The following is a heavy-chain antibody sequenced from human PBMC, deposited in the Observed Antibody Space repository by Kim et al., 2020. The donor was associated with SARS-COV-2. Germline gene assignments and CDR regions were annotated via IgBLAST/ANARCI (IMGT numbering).Heavy chain of an antibody. J-gene: IGHJ4*02. D-gene: IGHD3-10*01. CDR1: GFTFSDYY. CDR3: ARVPSSTMEVVPH. Sequence: GGSLRLSCAASGFTFSDYYMSWIRQAPGKGLEWVSYISSSGSTIYYADSVKGRFTISRDNAKNSLYLQMNSLRAEDTAVYYCARVPSSTMEVVPHWGQGTLVTVSS. V-gene: IGHV3-11*01. CDR2: ISSSGSTI.